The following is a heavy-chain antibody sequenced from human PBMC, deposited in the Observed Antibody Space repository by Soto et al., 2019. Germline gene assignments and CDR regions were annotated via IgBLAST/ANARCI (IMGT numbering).Heavy chain of an antibody. D-gene: IGHD6-19*01. V-gene: IGHV4-39*01. CDR1: GVSISSSSYY. Sequence: SETLSLTCSVSGVSISSSSYYWGWIRQPPGKGLEWIGSIYYSGTTYYNPSLKSRVTISVDTSKNQFSLKLSSVTAADTAVYYCARGVGGWYGDGAFDIWGQGTMVTVSS. CDR2: IYYSGTT. CDR3: ARGVGGWYGDGAFDI. J-gene: IGHJ3*02.